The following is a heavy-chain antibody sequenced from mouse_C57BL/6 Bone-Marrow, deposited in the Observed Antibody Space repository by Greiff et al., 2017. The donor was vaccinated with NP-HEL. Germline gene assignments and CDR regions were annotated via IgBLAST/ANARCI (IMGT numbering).Heavy chain of an antibody. CDR1: GYTFTSYW. J-gene: IGHJ4*01. D-gene: IGHD1-1*01. CDR3: ARWAYYGKNYAMDY. V-gene: IGHV1-52*01. Sequence: VQLQQPGAELVRPGSSVKLSCKASGYTFTSYWMHWVKQRPIQGLEWIGNIDPSDSETPYNQKFKDKATLTVDKSSSTAYMQLSSLTSEDSAVYYCARWAYYGKNYAMDYWGQGTSVTVSS. CDR2: IDPSDSET.